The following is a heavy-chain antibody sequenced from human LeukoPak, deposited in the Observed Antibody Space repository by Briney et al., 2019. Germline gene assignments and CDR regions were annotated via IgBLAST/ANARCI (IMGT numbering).Heavy chain of an antibody. Sequence: GGSLRLSCAASGFTFSSYSMNWIRQAPGKGLEWVSSISSSSSYIYYADSVKGRFTISRDNAKNSLYLQMNSLRAEDTAVYYCARGGYSGYVIDYWGQGTLVTVSS. CDR1: GFTFSSYS. CDR3: ARGGYSGYVIDY. J-gene: IGHJ4*02. CDR2: ISSSSSYI. D-gene: IGHD5-12*01. V-gene: IGHV3-21*01.